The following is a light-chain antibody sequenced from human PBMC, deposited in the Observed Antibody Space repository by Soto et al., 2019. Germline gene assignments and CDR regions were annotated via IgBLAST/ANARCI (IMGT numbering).Light chain of an antibody. CDR2: GNS. V-gene: IGLV1-40*01. J-gene: IGLJ1*01. CDR3: QSDDSSLSGYV. CDR1: SSNIGAGYD. Sequence: QSVLTQPPSVSGAPGQRVTISCTGSSSNIGAGYDVHWYQQLPGTAPKLLIYGNSNRPSGVPDRFSGSKSGTSASLAITGLQAEDEADYYCQSDDSSLSGYVFGTGTKVTVL.